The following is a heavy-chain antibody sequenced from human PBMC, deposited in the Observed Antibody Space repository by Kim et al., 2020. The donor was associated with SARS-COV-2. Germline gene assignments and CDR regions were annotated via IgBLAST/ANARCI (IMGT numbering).Heavy chain of an antibody. D-gene: IGHD3-3*01. CDR3: ARGWLRWYDFWSGYYISEYFDY. V-gene: IGHV1-8*01. CDR1: GYTFTSYD. CDR2: MNPNSGNT. J-gene: IGHJ4*02. Sequence: ASVKVSCKASGYTFTSYDINWVRQATGQGLEWMGWMNPNSGNTGYAQKFQGRVTMTRNTSISTAYMELSSLRSEDTAVYYCARGWLRWYDFWSGYYISEYFDYWGQGTLVTVSS.